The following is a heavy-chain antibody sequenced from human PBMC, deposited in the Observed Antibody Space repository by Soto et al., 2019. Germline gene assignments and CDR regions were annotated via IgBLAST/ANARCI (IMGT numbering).Heavy chain of an antibody. CDR3: ARGRTGTTSYFDY. CDR2: INPNSGGT. J-gene: IGHJ4*02. CDR1: GYTFTGYY. D-gene: IGHD1-1*01. V-gene: IGHV1-2*02. Sequence: ASVKVSCKASGYTFTGYYLHWLRQAPGQGREWMGWINPNSGGTNYAQKFQGRVTMTRDTSISTAYMELSRLRTDDTAVYYCARGRTGTTSYFDYWGQGNLVTVSS.